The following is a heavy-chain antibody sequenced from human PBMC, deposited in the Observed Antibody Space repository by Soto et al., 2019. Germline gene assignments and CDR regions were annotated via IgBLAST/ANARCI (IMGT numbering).Heavy chain of an antibody. V-gene: IGHV3-7*01. Sequence: GGSLRLSCVASGFTFTNYWTSWVRQAPGKGLEWVANIKGDGSEKRYVDSVKGRLTISRDNAKNSVYLQMNSLRVEDTALYYCGRDEVRNGVGVWGQGTTVTVSS. CDR3: GRDEVRNGVGV. CDR2: IKGDGSEK. CDR1: GFTFTNYW. J-gene: IGHJ6*02.